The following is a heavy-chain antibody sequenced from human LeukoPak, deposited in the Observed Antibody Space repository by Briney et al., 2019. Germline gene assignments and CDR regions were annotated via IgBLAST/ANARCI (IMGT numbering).Heavy chain of an antibody. CDR3: ARDPTVTNFHDAFDI. V-gene: IGHV3-48*02. J-gene: IGHJ3*02. CDR1: GFTFSSFS. D-gene: IGHD4-17*01. CDR2: IRRSRSTI. Sequence: PGGSLRLSCAASGFTFSSFSMNWVRQAPGQGREWVSYIRRSRSTIYYADSVKGRFTISRDNAKNSLYLQMNSLRDEDTAVYYCARDPTVTNFHDAFDIWGQGTMITVSS.